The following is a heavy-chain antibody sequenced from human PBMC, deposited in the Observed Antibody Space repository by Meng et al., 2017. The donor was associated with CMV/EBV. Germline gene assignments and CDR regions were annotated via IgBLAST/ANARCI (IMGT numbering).Heavy chain of an antibody. CDR3: ARGGAARPPS. CDR1: GFTFSSYS. Sequence: GESLKISCAASGFTFSSYSMNWVRQAPGKGLEWVSSISSSSSYIYYADSVEGRFTISRDNAKNSLYLQMNSLRAEDTAVYYCARGGAARPPSWGQGTLVTVSS. CDR2: ISSSSSYI. V-gene: IGHV3-21*01. J-gene: IGHJ5*02. D-gene: IGHD6-6*01.